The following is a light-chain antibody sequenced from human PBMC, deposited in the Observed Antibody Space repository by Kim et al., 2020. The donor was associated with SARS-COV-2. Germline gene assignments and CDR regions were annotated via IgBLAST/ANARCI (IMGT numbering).Light chain of an antibody. CDR1: QSVRSSY. CDR2: DAS. CDR3: QQYGSSPPYT. V-gene: IGKV3-20*01. Sequence: SPGERPTVSCRASQSVRSSYLAWYQQKPGQAPRLLIYDASSRATGIPDRFSGSGSGTDFTLSISRLEPEDFAVYYCQQYGSSPPYTFGQGTKLEI. J-gene: IGKJ2*01.